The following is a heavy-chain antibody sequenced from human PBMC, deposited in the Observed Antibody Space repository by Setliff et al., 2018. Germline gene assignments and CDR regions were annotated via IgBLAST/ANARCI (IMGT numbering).Heavy chain of an antibody. CDR3: ARNPSSFQYSFDL. J-gene: IGHJ2*01. V-gene: IGHV4-31*03. CDR1: GGSISSGGYY. D-gene: IGHD6-6*01. CDR2: IYYSGTTYST. Sequence: SETLSLTCTVSGGSISSGGYYWSWIRQHPGKGLEWIGYIYYSGTTYSTYYNPSLKSRVTMSVDTSTSQFSLKLSSVTAADTALYYCARNPSSFQYSFDLWGRGTLVTVSS.